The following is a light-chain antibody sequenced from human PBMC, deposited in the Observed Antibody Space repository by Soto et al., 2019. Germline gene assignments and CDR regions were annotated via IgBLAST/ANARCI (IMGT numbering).Light chain of an antibody. CDR2: GND. V-gene: IGLV1-44*01. Sequence: QSALTQPPSTSGTPGHRVTISCSGTSSNIGSSTVNWYQQIPGTAPKLLIYGNDQRPSGVPDRFSGSKSGTSVFLAISGLQSEDEADYYCTAWDDSLSAVVFGGGTKLTVL. J-gene: IGLJ2*01. CDR1: SSNIGSST. CDR3: TAWDDSLSAVV.